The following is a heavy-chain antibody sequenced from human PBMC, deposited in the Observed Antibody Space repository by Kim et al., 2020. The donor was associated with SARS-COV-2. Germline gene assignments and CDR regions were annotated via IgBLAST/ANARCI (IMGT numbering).Heavy chain of an antibody. D-gene: IGHD2-21*02. CDR1: GGTFSSYA. CDR2: IIPIFGTA. J-gene: IGHJ4*02. V-gene: IGHV1-69*13. Sequence: SVKVSCKASGGTFSSYAISWVRQAPGQGLEWMGGIIPIFGTANYAQKFQGRVTITADESTSTAYMELSSLRSEDTAVYYCARGSSLTAINFDYWGQGTLVTVSS. CDR3: ARGSSLTAINFDY.